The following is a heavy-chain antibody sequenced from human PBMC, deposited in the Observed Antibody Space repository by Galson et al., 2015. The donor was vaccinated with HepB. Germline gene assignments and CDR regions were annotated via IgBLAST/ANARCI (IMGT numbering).Heavy chain of an antibody. CDR1: GFTFSSFA. CDR3: AKDRVRGDGVLLLSD. V-gene: IGHV3-23*01. D-gene: IGHD2-21*02. Sequence: SLRLSCAASGFTFSSFAMSWVRQAPGKGLEWVSKMNGDGGGVYYAASVKGRFTISRDNSKNTLYLQMNSLRVEDTAVYYCAKDRVRGDGVLLLSDWGQGTLVTVSS. J-gene: IGHJ4*02. CDR2: MNGDGGGV.